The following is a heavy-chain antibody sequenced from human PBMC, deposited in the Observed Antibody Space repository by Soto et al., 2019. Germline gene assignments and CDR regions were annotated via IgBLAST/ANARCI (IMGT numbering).Heavy chain of an antibody. CDR3: AREAINSSGYSRYFQH. CDR1: GYTFTHYH. J-gene: IGHJ1*01. Sequence: APVKVSCKASGYTFTHYHVYWVRQAPGRGLEWLGMINPSGGSTTYAQNLQGRVTMTRDTSTNTVYMELSSLRSGDTAVYYCAREAINSSGYSRYFQHWGQGTLVTVSS. V-gene: IGHV1-46*01. CDR2: INPSGGST. D-gene: IGHD3-22*01.